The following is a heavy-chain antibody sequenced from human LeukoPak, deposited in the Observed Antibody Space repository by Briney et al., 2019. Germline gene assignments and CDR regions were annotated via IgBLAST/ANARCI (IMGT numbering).Heavy chain of an antibody. CDR1: GFTVGNNY. CDR2: MSSGGRYI. V-gene: IGHV3-21*01. Sequence: GGSLRLSCAASGFTVGNNYMNWVRQAPGKGLEWVSSMSSGGRYIYYADSVRGRFTISRDNAKNSLYLLMNSLRVEDTAVYYCARDRPTGASRLFVVQWGQGTLVTVSS. J-gene: IGHJ4*02. CDR3: ARDRPTGASRLFVVQ. D-gene: IGHD3-3*01.